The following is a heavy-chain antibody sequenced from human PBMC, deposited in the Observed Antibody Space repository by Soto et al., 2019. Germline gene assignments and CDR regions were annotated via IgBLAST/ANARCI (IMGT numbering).Heavy chain of an antibody. V-gene: IGHV4-34*01. CDR2: INHSGST. CDR3: ARGPGWYSSSWYEEGYYYGMDV. CDR1: GGSFSGYY. Sequence: SETLSLTCAVYGGSFSGYYWSWIRQPPGKGLEWIGEINHSGSTNYNPSLKSRVTISVDTSKNQFSLKLSSVTAADTAVYYCARGPGWYSSSWYEEGYYYGMDVWGQGTTVTVSS. D-gene: IGHD6-13*01. J-gene: IGHJ6*02.